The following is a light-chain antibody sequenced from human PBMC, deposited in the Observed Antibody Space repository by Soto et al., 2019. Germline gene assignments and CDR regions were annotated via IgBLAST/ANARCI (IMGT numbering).Light chain of an antibody. CDR2: EDN. CDR3: CTYAGSSTWV. CDR1: SSDVGNYNL. J-gene: IGLJ3*02. V-gene: IGLV2-23*01. Sequence: QSALTQPASVSGSPGQSMTISCTGTSSDVGNYNLVSWYQQHPVKAPKLIIYEDNKRPSRVSNRFSGSKSGNMASLTISGLQAEDEADYYCCTYAGSSTWVFGGGTKLTVL.